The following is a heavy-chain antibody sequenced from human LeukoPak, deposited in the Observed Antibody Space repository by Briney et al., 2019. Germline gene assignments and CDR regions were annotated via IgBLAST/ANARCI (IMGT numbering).Heavy chain of an antibody. V-gene: IGHV4-4*07. CDR1: GGSISSYY. J-gene: IGHJ3*02. D-gene: IGHD2-2*02. CDR2: IYTSGST. Sequence: SETLSLTCTVSGGSISSYYWSWIRQPAGKGLEWMGRIYTSGSTNYNPSLKRRVTMSVDTSKNQFSLKLSSVTAADTAVYYCAREEGRYCSSTSCYIGAFDIWGQGTMVTVSS. CDR3: AREEGRYCSSTSCYIGAFDI.